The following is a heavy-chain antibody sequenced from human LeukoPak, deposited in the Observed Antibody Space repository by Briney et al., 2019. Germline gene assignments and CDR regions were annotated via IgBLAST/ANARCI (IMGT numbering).Heavy chain of an antibody. J-gene: IGHJ5*02. V-gene: IGHV3-7*05. Sequence: GGSLRLSCAASGFTFTSFSMTWVRQAPGRGLEWVARIKEDGSDIHYVDSVKGRFTIPRDNARRSVYLQMNSLRAEDTAVYYCAREWWYLDTWGQGTLVTVSS. CDR1: GFTFTSFS. CDR3: AREWWYLDT. D-gene: IGHD2-15*01. CDR2: IKEDGSDI.